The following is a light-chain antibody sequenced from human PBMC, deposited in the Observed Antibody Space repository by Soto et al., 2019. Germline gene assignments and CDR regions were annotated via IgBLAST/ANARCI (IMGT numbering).Light chain of an antibody. CDR1: QSLGGW. CDR3: QQYHTYLYT. V-gene: IGKV1-5*03. J-gene: IGKJ2*01. CDR2: KAS. Sequence: DIKMTQSPSSLVASVGDRVTITCRASQSLGGWLAWYQQKPGEAPKLLIYKASTLENGVPSRFSGSGSGTELTLNIRSLHHDDSATYFCQQYHTYLYTFGQGTKLEI.